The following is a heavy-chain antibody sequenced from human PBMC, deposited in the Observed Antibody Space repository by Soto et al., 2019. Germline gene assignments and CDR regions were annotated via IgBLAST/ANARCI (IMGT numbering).Heavy chain of an antibody. V-gene: IGHV3-74*01. J-gene: IGHJ6*02. Sequence: EVQLVESGGGLVQPGGSLRVSCAASGFTFGSYWMNWVRQAPGKGLVWVSRIDSDGSSTTYVESVKGRLTTSRDNAKNTLYLQVVCQRAEDTAVYYCARGRSYGMDVWGHWTTFTVSS. CDR1: GFTFGSYW. CDR3: ARGRSYGMDV. CDR2: IDSDGSST.